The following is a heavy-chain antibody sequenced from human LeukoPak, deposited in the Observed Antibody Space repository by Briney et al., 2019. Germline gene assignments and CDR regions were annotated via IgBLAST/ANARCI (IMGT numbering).Heavy chain of an antibody. D-gene: IGHD1-26*01. CDR1: GGSFSGYY. CDR2: INHSGST. V-gene: IGHV4-34*01. J-gene: IGHJ3*02. Sequence: SETLSLTCAVYGGSFSGYYWSWIRQPPGKGLEWIGEINHSGSTNYNPSLKSRVTISVDTSKNQFSLKLSSVTAADTAVYYCAREAHVGNAFDIWGQGTMVTVSS. CDR3: AREAHVGNAFDI.